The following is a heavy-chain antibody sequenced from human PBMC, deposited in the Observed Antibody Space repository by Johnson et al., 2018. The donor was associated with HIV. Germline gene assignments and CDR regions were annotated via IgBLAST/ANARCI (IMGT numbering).Heavy chain of an antibody. J-gene: IGHJ3*01. D-gene: IGHD3-22*01. CDR1: GFTVSSYY. CDR3: ARGALSPMIVDAFDF. V-gene: IGHV3-66*01. CDR2: FYSGGRT. Sequence: VQLMESGGGLVQPGGSLRLSCAASGFTVSSYYMSWVRQAPGKGLEWVSVFYSGGRTYYADSVKGRFTISRDNSKNTLYLQMNSLRAEETAVYYCARGALSPMIVDAFDFWGQGTMVTVSS.